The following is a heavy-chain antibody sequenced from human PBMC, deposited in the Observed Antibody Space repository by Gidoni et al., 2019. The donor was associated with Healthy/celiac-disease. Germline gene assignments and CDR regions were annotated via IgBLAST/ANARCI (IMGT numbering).Heavy chain of an antibody. CDR2: IYYSGSP. CDR3: ARHKTGTTLGGAHFEVGMDV. CDR1: GGSISSYY. D-gene: IGHD1-1*01. V-gene: IGHV4-59*08. Sequence: QLQLQESGPGLVKPSETLSLTCTDPGGSISSYYWRWIRQPPGKGLELIGYIYYSGSPNYNPPLKSRVTISVDTSKNQFSLKLSSVTAADTAVYYCARHKTGTTLGGAHFEVGMDVWGQGTTVTVSS. J-gene: IGHJ6*02.